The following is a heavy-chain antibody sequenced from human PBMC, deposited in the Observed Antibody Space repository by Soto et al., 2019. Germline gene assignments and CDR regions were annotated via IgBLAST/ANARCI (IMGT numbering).Heavy chain of an antibody. V-gene: IGHV4-39*01. CDR2: IYYSGST. Sequence: QLQLQESGPGLVKPSETLSLTCTVSGGSISSSSYYWGWIRQPPGKGLEWIGSIYYSGSTYYNPSLKSRVPISVDTSKNQFSLKLSSVTAADTAVYYCARQGYDILTGYLFYYFDYWGQGTLVTVSS. D-gene: IGHD3-9*01. CDR3: ARQGYDILTGYLFYYFDY. J-gene: IGHJ4*02. CDR1: GGSISSSSYY.